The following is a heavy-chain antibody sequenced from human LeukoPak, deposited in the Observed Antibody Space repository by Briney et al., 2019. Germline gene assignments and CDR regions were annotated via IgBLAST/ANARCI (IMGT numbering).Heavy chain of an antibody. CDR2: MSNTGGTI. Sequence: PGGSLRLSCTASGFTFTDYYMSWIRQAPGKGLQWVSYMSNTGGTIYYADSVKGRFTISRDNAKNSLYLQMNNLRADDTAVYYCARDESGLDYWGQGTLVTVSS. CDR3: ARDESGLDY. J-gene: IGHJ4*02. V-gene: IGHV3-11*01. CDR1: GFTFTDYY.